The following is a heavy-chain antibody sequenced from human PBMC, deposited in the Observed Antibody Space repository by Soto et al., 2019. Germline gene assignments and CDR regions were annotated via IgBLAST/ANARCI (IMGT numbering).Heavy chain of an antibody. CDR1: GITFSTYK. Sequence: EVQLVESGGGLVQPGGSLRLSCVASGITFSTYKMNWFRQAPGKGLEWVSYISSTSDTIYYADSVKGRFTISRDNAKNSLYLQMNSLRVEDTAVYYCPAGKAPGDGYWGQGTLVTVSS. D-gene: IGHD3-10*01. J-gene: IGHJ4*02. CDR3: PAGKAPGDGY. V-gene: IGHV3-48*01. CDR2: ISSTSDTI.